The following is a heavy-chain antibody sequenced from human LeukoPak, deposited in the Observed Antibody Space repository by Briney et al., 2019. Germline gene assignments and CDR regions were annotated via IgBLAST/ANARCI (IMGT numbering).Heavy chain of an antibody. J-gene: IGHJ4*02. CDR2: ISKDGSNT. Sequence: TGESLRLSCAASGFTFNILAMHWVRQAPGKGLELVGAISKDGSNTYYAASVQGRFTLSRDNSKSTVYLEMNTLRVEDMAVYYCTREMGAAQYFDYWGQGTLVTVSS. D-gene: IGHD2-15*01. V-gene: IGHV3-30-3*01. CDR1: GFTFNILA. CDR3: TREMGAAQYFDY.